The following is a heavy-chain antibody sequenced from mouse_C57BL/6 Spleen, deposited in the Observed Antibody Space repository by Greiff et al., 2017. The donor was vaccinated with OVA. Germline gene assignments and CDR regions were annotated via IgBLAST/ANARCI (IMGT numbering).Heavy chain of an antibody. D-gene: IGHD1-1*01. V-gene: IGHV5-6*01. CDR1: GFTFSSYG. J-gene: IGHJ4*01. CDR2: ISSGGSYT. CDR3: ARHTDYYGSSYDAMDY. Sequence: DVQLVESGGDLVKPGGSLKLSCAASGFTFSSYGMSWVRQTPDKRLEWVATISSGGSYTYYPDSVKGRFTISRDNAKNTLYLQMSSLKSEDTAMYYCARHTDYYGSSYDAMDYWGQGTSVTVSS.